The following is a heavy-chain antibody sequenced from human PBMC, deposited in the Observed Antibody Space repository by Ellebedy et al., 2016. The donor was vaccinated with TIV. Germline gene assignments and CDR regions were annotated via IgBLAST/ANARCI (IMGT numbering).Heavy chain of an antibody. D-gene: IGHD4-23*01. J-gene: IGHJ4*02. CDR1: GFSFSEYA. Sequence: GESLKISCAASGFSFSEYAMSWVRQAPGKGLEWVSAISGSESSTYYADSVKGRFTISRDNSKRMLYLQMNSLRADDTAVYYCAKECRVATACADYWGQGTLVTVSS. CDR2: ISGSESST. V-gene: IGHV3-23*01. CDR3: AKECRVATACADY.